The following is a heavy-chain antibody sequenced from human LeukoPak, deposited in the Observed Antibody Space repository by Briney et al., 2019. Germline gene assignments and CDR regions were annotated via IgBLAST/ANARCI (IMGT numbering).Heavy chain of an antibody. CDR2: ISCDGSSK. D-gene: IGHD5-18*01. CDR1: GFTFRSYA. J-gene: IGHJ4*02. Sequence: GGSLRLSCAASGFTFRSYAMHWVRQAPGKGLEWVALISCDGSSKYYADSVKGRFTISRDNSKNTLYLQMNSLRAEDTAVYYCAKDHSYGPCFDYWGQGTLVTVSS. CDR3: AKDHSYGPCFDY. V-gene: IGHV3-30-3*01.